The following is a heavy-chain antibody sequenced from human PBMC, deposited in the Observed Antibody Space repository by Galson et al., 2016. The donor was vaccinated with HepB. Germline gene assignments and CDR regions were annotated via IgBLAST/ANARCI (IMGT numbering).Heavy chain of an antibody. Sequence: TLSLTCTVSGASISSGSSYWTWIRQHPGKGLEWIGYIYYRGNNYYNPSLKGRALVSRDTSKNQFSLKLSSVTAADTAVYYCARDLNGLYFDYWGQGTLVTVSS. V-gene: IGHV4-31*03. D-gene: IGHD3/OR15-3a*01. CDR3: ARDLNGLYFDY. CDR1: GASISSGSSY. CDR2: IYYRGNN. J-gene: IGHJ4*02.